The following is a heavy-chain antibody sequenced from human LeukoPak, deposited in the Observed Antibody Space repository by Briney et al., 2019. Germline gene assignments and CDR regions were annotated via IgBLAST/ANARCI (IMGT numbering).Heavy chain of an antibody. CDR2: IYSGGST. CDR3: ARAVRPSGSGSYYPYYLDY. J-gene: IGHJ4*02. V-gene: IGHV3-53*01. D-gene: IGHD3-10*01. CDR1: GFTVSSNY. Sequence: PGGSLRVSCAASGFTVSSNYMSWVRPGPGKGLEWVSDIYSGGSTYYADSVKRRFTIPRDNSKNTLYLQMNSLRAEDTAVYYCARAVRPSGSGSYYPYYLDYWGQGTLVTVSS.